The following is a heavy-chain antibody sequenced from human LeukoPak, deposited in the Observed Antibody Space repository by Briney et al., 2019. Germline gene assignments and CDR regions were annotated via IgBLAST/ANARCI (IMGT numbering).Heavy chain of an antibody. V-gene: IGHV3-23*01. D-gene: IGHD4-17*01. Sequence: GGSLRLSCAASGFTFRSYAMSWVRQAPGKGLEWVSALSGTGSSTYYADSVKGRFTISRGNSKNTLFLQMNSLRAEDTAVYYCAKYGDYGVGYYFDYWGQGTLVTVSS. CDR1: GFTFRSYA. J-gene: IGHJ4*02. CDR2: LSGTGSST. CDR3: AKYGDYGVGYYFDY.